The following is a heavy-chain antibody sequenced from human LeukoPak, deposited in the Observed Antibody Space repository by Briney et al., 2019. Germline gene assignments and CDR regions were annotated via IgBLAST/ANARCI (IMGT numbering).Heavy chain of an antibody. Sequence: ASVKVSCKASGYTFTGYYMHWVRQAPGQGLEWMGWINPNSGGTNYAQKFQGRVTMTRDTSISTAYMELSRLRSDDTAVYYCARGYCRGGSCARDDYWGQGTLVTVSS. D-gene: IGHD2-15*01. V-gene: IGHV1-2*02. J-gene: IGHJ4*02. CDR1: GYTFTGYY. CDR3: ARGYCRGGSCARDDY. CDR2: INPNSGGT.